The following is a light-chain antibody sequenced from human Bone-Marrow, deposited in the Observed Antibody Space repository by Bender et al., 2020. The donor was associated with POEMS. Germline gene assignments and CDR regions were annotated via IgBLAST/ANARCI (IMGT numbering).Light chain of an antibody. CDR2: GVS. Sequence: SALTQPASVSGSPGQSVTVSCTATNSVDSVSWYQQHPGKAPKLILSGVSNRASGVSDRFSGSKSGTSASLAITGLQSDDEAIYFCVAWDASLNGWVFGGGTKLTVL. V-gene: IGLV2-14*03. CDR1: NSVDS. CDR3: VAWDASLNGWV. J-gene: IGLJ3*02.